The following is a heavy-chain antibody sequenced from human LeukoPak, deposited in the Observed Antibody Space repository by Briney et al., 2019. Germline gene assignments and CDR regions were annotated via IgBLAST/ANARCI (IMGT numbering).Heavy chain of an antibody. V-gene: IGHV1-2*04. J-gene: IGHJ3*02. CDR2: INPNSGGT. CDR1: GYTFTGYY. Sequence: APVKVSCKASGYTFTGYYMHWVRQAPGQGLEWMGWINPNSGGTNYAQKFQGWVTMTRDTSISTAYMELSRLRSDDTAVYYCARDGGFDSSGFAFDIWGQGTMVTVSS. D-gene: IGHD3-22*01. CDR3: ARDGGFDSSGFAFDI.